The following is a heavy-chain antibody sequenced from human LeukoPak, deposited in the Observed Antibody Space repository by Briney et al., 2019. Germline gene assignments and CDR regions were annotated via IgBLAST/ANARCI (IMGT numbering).Heavy chain of an antibody. Sequence: SETLSLTCAVYGGSFSGYYWSWIRQPPGKGLEWIGEINHSGSTNYNPSLKSRVTISVDTSKNQFSLKLSSVTAADTAVYYCARGGSERARAFIQPRHFDYWGQGTLVTVSS. V-gene: IGHV4-34*01. CDR3: ARGGSERARAFIQPRHFDY. J-gene: IGHJ4*02. CDR2: INHSGST. D-gene: IGHD1-14*01. CDR1: GGSFSGYY.